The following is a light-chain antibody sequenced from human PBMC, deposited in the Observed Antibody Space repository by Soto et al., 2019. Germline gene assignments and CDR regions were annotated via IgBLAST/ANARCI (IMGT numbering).Light chain of an antibody. CDR1: QGIIDY. CDR2: AAS. Sequence: DIQMTQSPSSLSASVGDRVTITCRASQGIIDYVAWFQQKQGKAPQLLIYAASTLHSGVPSRFSCSGAGKDFNLTISSLQPEDGATYYCQKYNTVPQTFGPGTKVEIK. CDR3: QKYNTVPQT. V-gene: IGKV1-27*01. J-gene: IGKJ1*01.